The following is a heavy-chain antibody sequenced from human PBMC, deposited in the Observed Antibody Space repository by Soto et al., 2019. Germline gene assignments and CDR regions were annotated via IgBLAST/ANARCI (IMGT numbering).Heavy chain of an antibody. V-gene: IGHV3-48*02. CDR3: VRDDRWAFDF. Sequence: EVQLVESGGGLVQPGGSRRVSCAASGFSFSNYAMNWVRQAPGKGLEWVSYISIGSGSIFYADSVKGRFTISRDDAKNSLYMQMXXXRDEDTAVYYCVRDDRWAFDFWGQGTMVTVSS. D-gene: IGHD3-22*01. CDR2: ISIGSGSI. J-gene: IGHJ3*01. CDR1: GFSFSNYA.